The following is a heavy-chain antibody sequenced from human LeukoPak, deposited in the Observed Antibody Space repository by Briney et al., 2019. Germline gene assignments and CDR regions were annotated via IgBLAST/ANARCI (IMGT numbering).Heavy chain of an antibody. CDR1: GFTFNSYS. D-gene: IGHD3-22*01. CDR3: AKSFYDSGGYYGIIDY. J-gene: IGHJ4*02. CDR2: ISYDGSNK. V-gene: IGHV3-30*18. Sequence: PGRSLRLSCAASGFTFNSYSMYWVRQAPGKGLEWVAVISYDGSNKYYADSVKGRFTISRDNSKNTLHLQMNSLRVEDAAVYYCAKSFYDSGGYYGIIDYWGQGTLVTVSP.